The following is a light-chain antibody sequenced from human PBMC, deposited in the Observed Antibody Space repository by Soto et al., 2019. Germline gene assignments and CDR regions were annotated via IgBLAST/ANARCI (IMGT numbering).Light chain of an antibody. Sequence: ETVMTQSPATLSVTPAERATLSCRASQSVYSNLAWYQQRPGQPPRLLIYSASTRATGIPARFSGSGSGTEFTLTISSLQSEDFAVYYCQPYNNWPYTFGPGTKVDIK. CDR2: SAS. J-gene: IGKJ3*01. CDR3: QPYNNWPYT. V-gene: IGKV3-15*01. CDR1: QSVYSN.